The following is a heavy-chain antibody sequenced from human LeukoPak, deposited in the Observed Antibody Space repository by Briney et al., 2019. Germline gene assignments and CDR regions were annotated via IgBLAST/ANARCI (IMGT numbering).Heavy chain of an antibody. CDR3: AKDIDPYCGGDCYSVGVY. D-gene: IGHD2-21*02. CDR2: ISYDGSNK. CDR1: GFTFSSYG. V-gene: IGHV3-30*18. Sequence: PGGSLRLSCAASGFTFSSYGMHWVRQAPGKGLEWVAVISYDGSNKYYADSVKGRFTISRDNSKNTLYLQMNSLGAEDTAVYYCAKDIDPYCGGDCYSVGVYWGQGTLVTVSS. J-gene: IGHJ4*02.